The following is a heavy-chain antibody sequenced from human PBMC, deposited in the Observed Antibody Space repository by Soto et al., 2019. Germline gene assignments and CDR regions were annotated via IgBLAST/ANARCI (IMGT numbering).Heavy chain of an antibody. V-gene: IGHV4-30-4*01. CDR3: ARSGPLYDSTGFYWYFDL. Sequence: TLSLTCTVSVGSTSSGDYYWSWILQPPGKGLEWIGYIYYSGSTYYNPSLKSRITISVDTSKNQFSLKLSSVTAADTAVYYCARSGPLYDSTGFYWYFDLWGRGTLVTVSS. D-gene: IGHD3-22*01. CDR1: VGSTSSGDYY. CDR2: IYYSGST. J-gene: IGHJ2*01.